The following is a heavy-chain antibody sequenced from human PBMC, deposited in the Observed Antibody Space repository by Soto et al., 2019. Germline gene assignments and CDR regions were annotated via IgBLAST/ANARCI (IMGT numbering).Heavy chain of an antibody. CDR2: ITLGGGSS. D-gene: IGHD2-15*01. J-gene: IGHJ4*02. CDR1: GFTFSRFD. V-gene: IGHV3-23*01. Sequence: GGSLRLSCAASGFTFSRFDMSWVRQAPGKGLQWVAGITLGGGSSYYTDSVKGRFTISRDNSENTLYLQMNNLRGEDTAVYYCAKTVSIAVVAAPNFDSWGQGTLVTVSS. CDR3: AKTVSIAVVAAPNFDS.